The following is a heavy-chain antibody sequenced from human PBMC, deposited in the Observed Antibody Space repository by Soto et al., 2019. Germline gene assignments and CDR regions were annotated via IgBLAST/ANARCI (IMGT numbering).Heavy chain of an antibody. CDR1: GFTFSSYA. CDR3: AKDIVMAIDSSGYYLAYFDY. Sequence: GSLRVSCAASGFTFSSYARSWVRQAPGKGLEWVSAISGSGGSTYYADSVKGRFTISRDNSKNTLYLQMNSLRAEDTAVYYCAKDIVMAIDSSGYYLAYFDYWGQGTLVTVSS. CDR2: ISGSGGST. J-gene: IGHJ4*02. D-gene: IGHD3-22*01. V-gene: IGHV3-23*01.